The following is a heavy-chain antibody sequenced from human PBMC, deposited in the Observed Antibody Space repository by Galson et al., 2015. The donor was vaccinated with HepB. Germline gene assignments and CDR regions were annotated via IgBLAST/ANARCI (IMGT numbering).Heavy chain of an antibody. CDR2: INPNSGGT. V-gene: IGHV1-2*02. J-gene: IGHJ6*02. CDR3: ARGAGITGTTVRNYYYYGMDV. CDR1: GYTLTELS. D-gene: IGHD1-7*01. Sequence: SVKVSCKVSGYTLTELSMHWVRQAPGQGLEWMGWINPNSGGTNYAQKFQGRVTMTRDTSISTAYMELSRLRSDDTAVYYCARGAGITGTTVRNYYYYGMDVWGQGTTVTVSS.